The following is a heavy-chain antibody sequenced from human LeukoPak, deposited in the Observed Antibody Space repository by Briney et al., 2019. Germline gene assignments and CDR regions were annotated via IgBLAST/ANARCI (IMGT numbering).Heavy chain of an antibody. J-gene: IGHJ4*02. D-gene: IGHD6-13*01. Sequence: PSQTLSLTCTVSGGSISSYYWSWIRQPPGKGLEWIGYIYYSGSTNYNPSLKSRVTISVDTSKNQFSLKLSSVTAADTAVYYCAQSIAAAGYYFDYWGQGTLVTVSS. V-gene: IGHV4-59*01. CDR3: AQSIAAAGYYFDY. CDR2: IYYSGST. CDR1: GGSISSYY.